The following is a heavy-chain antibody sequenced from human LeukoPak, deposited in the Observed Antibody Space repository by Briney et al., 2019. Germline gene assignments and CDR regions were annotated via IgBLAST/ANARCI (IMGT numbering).Heavy chain of an antibody. CDR2: IYYSGST. D-gene: IGHD3-10*01. J-gene: IGHJ4*02. CDR3: ARTTRDYGSGSYFDY. CDR1: GGSIGTYY. V-gene: IGHV4-59*08. Sequence: SETLSLTCTVSGGSIGTYYWSWIRQPPGKGLEWIGYIYYSGSTNYNPSLKSRVTISVDTSKNQFSLKLSSVTAADTAVYYCARTTRDYGSGSYFDYWGRGILVTVSS.